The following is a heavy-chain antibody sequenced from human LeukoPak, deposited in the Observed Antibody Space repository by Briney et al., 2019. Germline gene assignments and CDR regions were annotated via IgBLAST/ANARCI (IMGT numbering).Heavy chain of an antibody. CDR2: ISGGGAST. CDR1: GFTFSNYP. J-gene: IGHJ3*02. Sequence: GGSLRLSRAASGFTFSNYPMSWVRQAPGKGLEWVSAISGGGASTYYTDSVKGRFTISRDNSKNTLYLQMNSLRAEDTAVYYCARAGQWLAQDAFDIWGQGTMVTVSS. D-gene: IGHD6-19*01. CDR3: ARAGQWLAQDAFDI. V-gene: IGHV3-23*01.